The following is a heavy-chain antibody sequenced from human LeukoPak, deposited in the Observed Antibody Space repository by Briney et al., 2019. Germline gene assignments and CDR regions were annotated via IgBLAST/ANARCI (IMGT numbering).Heavy chain of an antibody. Sequence: SETLSLTCAVYGGSVSGYSWSWVRQPPGKGLEWIGEINHSGSTNYNPSLKSRVTISVDTSKNQFSLKLSSVTAADTAVYYCARASGWFSYYFDYWGQGTLVTVSS. CDR1: GGSVSGYS. CDR2: INHSGST. J-gene: IGHJ4*02. V-gene: IGHV4-34*01. CDR3: ARASGWFSYYFDY. D-gene: IGHD6-19*01.